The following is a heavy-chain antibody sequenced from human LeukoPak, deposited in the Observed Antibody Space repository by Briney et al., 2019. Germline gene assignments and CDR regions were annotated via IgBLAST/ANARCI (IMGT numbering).Heavy chain of an antibody. V-gene: IGHV3-48*01. D-gene: IGHD3-10*01. CDR1: GFTFSSYS. Sequence: GGSLRLSCAASGFTFSSYSMNWVRQAPGKGLEWVSYISSSSSTIYYADSVKGRFTISRDNAKNSLYLQMNSLRPEDTAVYYCAKGSFTMVQGVPSEYFQHWGQGSLVIVSS. CDR2: ISSSSSTI. CDR3: AKGSFTMVQGVPSEYFQH. J-gene: IGHJ1*01.